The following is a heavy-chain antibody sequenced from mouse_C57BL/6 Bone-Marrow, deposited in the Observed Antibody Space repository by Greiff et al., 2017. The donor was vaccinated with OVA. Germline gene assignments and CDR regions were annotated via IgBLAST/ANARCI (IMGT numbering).Heavy chain of an antibody. CDR2: ISYDGSN. J-gene: IGHJ4*01. Sequence: EVQLQESGPGLVKPSQSLSLTCSVTGYSITSGYYWNWIRQFPGNKLEWMGYISYDGSNNYNPSLKNRISITRDTSKNQFFLKLNSVTTEDTATYYCSYGRAMDYWGQGTSVTVSS. CDR1: GYSITSGYY. V-gene: IGHV3-6*01. CDR3: SYGRAMDY. D-gene: IGHD1-1*01.